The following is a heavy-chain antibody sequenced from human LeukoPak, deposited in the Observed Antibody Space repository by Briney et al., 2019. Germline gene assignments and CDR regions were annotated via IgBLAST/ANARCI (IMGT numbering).Heavy chain of an antibody. CDR1: GFTFTKCA. J-gene: IGHJ3*02. Sequence: GGSLRLSCVASGFTFTKCAMSWVRQAPGKGLEWVSAISGSGGSTYYADSVKGRFTISRDNSKNTLYLQMNSLRAEDTAVYYCAKAFGDYDDAFDIWGQGTMVTVSS. D-gene: IGHD4-17*01. V-gene: IGHV3-23*01. CDR2: ISGSGGST. CDR3: AKAFGDYDDAFDI.